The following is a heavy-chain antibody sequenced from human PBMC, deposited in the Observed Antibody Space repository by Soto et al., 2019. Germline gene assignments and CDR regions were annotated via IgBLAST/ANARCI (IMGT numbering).Heavy chain of an antibody. V-gene: IGHV5-10-1*01. J-gene: IGHJ6*02. Sequence: LKISCKGSGYSFTSYWISWVRQMPGKGLEWMGRIDPSDSYTNYSPSFQGHVTISADKSISTAYLQWSSLKASDTAMHYCARLGVDNYYGMDVWGQATKVTVSS. CDR1: GYSFTSYW. CDR2: IDPSDSYT. D-gene: IGHD5-12*01. CDR3: ARLGVDNYYGMDV.